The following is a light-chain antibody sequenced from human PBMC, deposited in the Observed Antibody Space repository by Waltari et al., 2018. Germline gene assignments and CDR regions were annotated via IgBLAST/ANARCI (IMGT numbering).Light chain of an antibody. CDR3: ASWAGDSVL. CDR1: SSDVGGYNY. CDR2: DVS. Sequence: HSALTQPRSVSGSPGQSVTLPCTGTSSDVGGYNYVSRYQQHPGKAPKIVIYDVSGRPSGVADRFSGSKSGNTASLTISGLQAEDEGDYFCASWAGDSVLFGGGTKVTVL. J-gene: IGLJ2*01. V-gene: IGLV2-11*01.